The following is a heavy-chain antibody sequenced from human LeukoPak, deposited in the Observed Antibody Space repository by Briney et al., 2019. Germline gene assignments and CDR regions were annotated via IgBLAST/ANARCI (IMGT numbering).Heavy chain of an antibody. D-gene: IGHD5-24*01. CDR2: IKQDGSKK. Sequence: GGSLRLSCAASGFTFKNYAMSWVRQAPGKGLEWVANIKQDGSKKSYVDSVKGRFTISRDNAKNSLYLQMNSLRAEDTAIYYCTRVGYIDEGIDYWGQGTLVTVSS. V-gene: IGHV3-7*04. J-gene: IGHJ4*02. CDR1: GFTFKNYA. CDR3: TRVGYIDEGIDY.